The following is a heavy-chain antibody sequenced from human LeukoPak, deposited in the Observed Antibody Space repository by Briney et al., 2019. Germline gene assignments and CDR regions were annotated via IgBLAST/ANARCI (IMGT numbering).Heavy chain of an antibody. D-gene: IGHD1-20*01. Sequence: GGSLRLSSAASGLTSSSYAMSSGREAPGKGPESVSAISGSGGSPYYADSAKGRFTISRDHSKNTLYLQMNSLRAEATAVYYCAKARGNWTSFDYWGQGTLVTVSS. CDR1: GLTSSSYA. V-gene: IGHV3-23*01. CDR3: AKARGNWTSFDY. J-gene: IGHJ4*02. CDR2: ISGSGGSP.